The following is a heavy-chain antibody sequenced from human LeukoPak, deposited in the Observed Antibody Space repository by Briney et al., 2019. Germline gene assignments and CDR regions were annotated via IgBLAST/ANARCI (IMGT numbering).Heavy chain of an antibody. Sequence: ASVKVSCKASGGTFSSYAISWVRQAPGQGLEWMGRIIPIFGTANYAQKFQGRVTITTDESTSTAYMELSSLRSEDTAVYYCARDWSGYSYGYYFDYWGQGTLVTASS. J-gene: IGHJ4*02. CDR3: ARDWSGYSYGYYFDY. CDR1: GGTFSSYA. CDR2: IIPIFGTA. V-gene: IGHV1-69*05. D-gene: IGHD5-18*01.